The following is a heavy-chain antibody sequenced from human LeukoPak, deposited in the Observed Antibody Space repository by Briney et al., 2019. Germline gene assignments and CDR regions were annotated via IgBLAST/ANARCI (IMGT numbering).Heavy chain of an antibody. CDR3: VRDRGNPLYYYDTSGSSFDY. CDR1: GYTFTSYG. Sequence: GASVKVSCKASGYTFTSYGISWVRQAPGQGLEWMGWISAYNGNTNYAQKLQGRVTMTTDTSTSTAYMDMRSLRSDDTAVYYCVRDRGNPLYYYDTSGSSFDYWGQGTLVTVSS. D-gene: IGHD3-22*01. J-gene: IGHJ4*02. V-gene: IGHV1-18*01. CDR2: ISAYNGNT.